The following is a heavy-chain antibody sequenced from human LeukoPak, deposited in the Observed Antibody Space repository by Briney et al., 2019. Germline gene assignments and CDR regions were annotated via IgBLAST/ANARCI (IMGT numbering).Heavy chain of an antibody. Sequence: GGSLRLSCAVSGFSVSGYWMTWVRQAPGKGLEWVANIKQDGSEKSYVDSVRGRFTISRDHAENSLFLQMNSLRVEDTAVYYCAKEWQGGIAAAGTRIEGDYWGQGTLVAVSS. J-gene: IGHJ4*02. V-gene: IGHV3-7*01. CDR2: IKQDGSEK. CDR1: GFSVSGYW. D-gene: IGHD6-13*01. CDR3: AKEWQGGIAAAGTRIEGDY.